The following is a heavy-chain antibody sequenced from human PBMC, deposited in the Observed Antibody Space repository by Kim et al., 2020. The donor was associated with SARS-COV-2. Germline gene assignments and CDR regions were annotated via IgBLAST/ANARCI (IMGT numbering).Heavy chain of an antibody. J-gene: IGHJ3*02. Sequence: GGSLRLSCAASGFTFSSYWMHWVRQAPGKGLVWVSRINSDGSSTSYADSVKGRFTISRDNAKNTVYLQMNSLRAEDTAVYYCTRGYAETRFLEWLLAFDIWXXGTMVSVSS. V-gene: IGHV3-74*01. CDR2: INSDGSST. CDR3: TRGYAETRFLEWLLAFDI. D-gene: IGHD3-3*01. CDR1: GFTFSSYW.